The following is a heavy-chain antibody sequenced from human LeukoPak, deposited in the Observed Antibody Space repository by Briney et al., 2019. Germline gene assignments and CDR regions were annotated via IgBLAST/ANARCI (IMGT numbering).Heavy chain of an antibody. CDR1: GFTFCSYA. D-gene: IGHD3-22*01. CDR2: ICGSGGST. CDR3: ASPSYDSSGLTTNYGMDV. V-gene: IGHV3-23*01. Sequence: GGSPKLSCSASGFTFCSYALSWGRPGPGEGLGWGSAICGSGGSTYYADSVKGRFTISRDNSKNTLYLQMNSLRAEDTAVYYCASPSYDSSGLTTNYGMDVWGQGTTVTVSS. J-gene: IGHJ6*02.